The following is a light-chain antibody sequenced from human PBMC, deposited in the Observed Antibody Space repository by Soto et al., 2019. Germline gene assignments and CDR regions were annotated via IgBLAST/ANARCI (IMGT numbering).Light chain of an antibody. Sequence: DIVMTQSPDSLAVSLGERATINCKSSQSVLYSSNNKNYLAWYQQRPGQPPKLLIYWASTRESGVPERFSGSGSGTDFTLTITSLQAEDVAVYYCQQYESTPPTFGQGTKFEI. CDR2: WAS. J-gene: IGKJ2*01. V-gene: IGKV4-1*01. CDR3: QQYESTPPT. CDR1: QSVLYSSNNKNY.